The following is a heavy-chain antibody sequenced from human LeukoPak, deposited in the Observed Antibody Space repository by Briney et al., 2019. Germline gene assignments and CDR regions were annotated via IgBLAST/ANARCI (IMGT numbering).Heavy chain of an antibody. CDR2: IYYSGST. CDR3: ARGVMWFGELIPQFDY. V-gene: IGHV4-39*07. J-gene: IGHJ4*02. D-gene: IGHD3-10*01. Sequence: PSETLSLTCTVSGGSISSSSYYWGWIRQPPGKGLEWIGSIYYSGSTYYNPSLKSRVTISVDTSKNQFSLKLSSVTAADTAVYYCARGVMWFGELIPQFDYWGQGTLVTVSS. CDR1: GGSISSSSYY.